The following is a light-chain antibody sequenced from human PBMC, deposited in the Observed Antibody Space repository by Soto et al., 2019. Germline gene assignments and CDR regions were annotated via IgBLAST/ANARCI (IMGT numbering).Light chain of an antibody. CDR3: QQLNSYRLT. CDR1: QSIRKY. Sequence: IQMTQSPSSLSASVGDRVIITCRASQSIRKYLNWYQHKQGKVPTXLIYVASTLQSGVPSRFSGSVSGTDGSISINSLQPEDGSTYYCQQLNSYRLTFGGGTKVDIK. J-gene: IGKJ4*01. V-gene: IGKV1-9*01. CDR2: VAS.